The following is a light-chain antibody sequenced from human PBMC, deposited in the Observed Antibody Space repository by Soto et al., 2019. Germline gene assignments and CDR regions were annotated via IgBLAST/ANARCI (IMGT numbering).Light chain of an antibody. Sequence: DIQMTQSPSSLSASVGDRVTITCRASQDIGPYLAWYQQKSGRVPELLIYSASSLQSGVPSRFSGSGSGTDFTLTISSLQPEDFATYYCQQSYSTPLTFGGGTKVDIK. CDR1: QDIGPY. J-gene: IGKJ4*01. CDR3: QQSYSTPLT. V-gene: IGKV1-39*01. CDR2: SAS.